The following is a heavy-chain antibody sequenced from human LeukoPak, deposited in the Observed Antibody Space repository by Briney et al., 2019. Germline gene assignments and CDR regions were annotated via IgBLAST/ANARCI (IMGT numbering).Heavy chain of an antibody. V-gene: IGHV3-11*01. CDR2: IKKRSAAT. Sequence: PGGSLRLSCAASGFTFRDYAMTWIRQAPGKGAEWISSIKKRSAATYYADSVAGRFVISRDDAKNSLNLHLTNLRVEDTATYFCARIWSARDWFDPWGQGT. J-gene: IGHJ5*02. CDR3: ARIWSARDWFDP. D-gene: IGHD1-1*01. CDR1: GFTFRDYA.